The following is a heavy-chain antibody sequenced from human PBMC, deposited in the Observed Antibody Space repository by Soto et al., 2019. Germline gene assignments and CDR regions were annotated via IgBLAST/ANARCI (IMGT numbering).Heavy chain of an antibody. D-gene: IGHD6-13*01. V-gene: IGHV1-8*01. J-gene: IGHJ6*02. CDR3: AGYSSSTEYYYYGMDV. Sequence: VQLVQSGAEVKKPGASVKVSCKASGYTFTSYDINWVRQATGQGLEWMGWMNPNSGNTGYAQKFQGRVTMTRNTSISTAYMELSSLRSEDTAVYYCAGYSSSTEYYYYGMDVWGQGTTVTVSS. CDR1: GYTFTSYD. CDR2: MNPNSGNT.